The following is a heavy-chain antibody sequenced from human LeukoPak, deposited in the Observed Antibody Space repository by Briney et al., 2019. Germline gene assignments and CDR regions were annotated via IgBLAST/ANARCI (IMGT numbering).Heavy chain of an antibody. Sequence: SETLSLTCTVSGGSISSGSYYWSWIRQPAGKGLEWIGRIYTSGSTYYNPSLKSRVTISVDTSKNQFSLKLSSVTAADTAVYYCACDMDYYDSSGYGLWGQGTLVTVSS. J-gene: IGHJ4*02. CDR2: IYTSGST. D-gene: IGHD3-22*01. V-gene: IGHV4-61*02. CDR3: ACDMDYYDSSGYGL. CDR1: GGSISSGSYY.